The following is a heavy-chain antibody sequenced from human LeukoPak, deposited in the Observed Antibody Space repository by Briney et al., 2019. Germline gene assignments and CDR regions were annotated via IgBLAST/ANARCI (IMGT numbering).Heavy chain of an antibody. D-gene: IGHD3-3*01. CDR2: IWYDGSNK. J-gene: IGHJ4*02. V-gene: IGHV3-33*06. Sequence: GRSLRLSCAASGLIFSGYGMHWVRQAPGKGLEWVAVIWYDGSNKYYTDSVKGRFTISRDNSKNTLYLQMNSLRVEDTAVYYCAKRPISGNDKSFDYWGQGTLVTVSS. CDR3: AKRPISGNDKSFDY. CDR1: GLIFSGYG.